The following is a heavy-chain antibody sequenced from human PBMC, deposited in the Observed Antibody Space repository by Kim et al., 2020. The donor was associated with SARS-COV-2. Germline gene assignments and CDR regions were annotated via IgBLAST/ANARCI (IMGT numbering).Heavy chain of an antibody. CDR1: GFTFSSYG. V-gene: IGHV3-33*06. J-gene: IGHJ4*02. CDR3: AKDLFSSSWIDY. CDR2: IWYDGSNK. Sequence: GGSLRLSCAASGFTFSSYGMHWVRQAPGKGLEWVAVIWYDGSNKYYADSVKGRFTISRDNSKNTLYLQMNSLRAEDTAVYYCAKDLFSSSWIDYWGQGTLVTVSS. D-gene: IGHD6-13*01.